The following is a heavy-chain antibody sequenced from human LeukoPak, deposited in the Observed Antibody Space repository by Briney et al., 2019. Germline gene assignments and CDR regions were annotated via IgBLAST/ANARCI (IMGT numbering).Heavy chain of an antibody. Sequence: ASVKVSCKASRYTFTGYYMHWVRQAPGQGLEWMGWINPNSGGTDYAQKFQGRVTMTRDTSTSTAYMELRSLRSDDTAVYYCARGYGDKVSFDYWGQGTLVTVSS. J-gene: IGHJ4*02. D-gene: IGHD5-18*01. V-gene: IGHV1-2*02. CDR3: ARGYGDKVSFDY. CDR2: INPNSGGT. CDR1: RYTFTGYY.